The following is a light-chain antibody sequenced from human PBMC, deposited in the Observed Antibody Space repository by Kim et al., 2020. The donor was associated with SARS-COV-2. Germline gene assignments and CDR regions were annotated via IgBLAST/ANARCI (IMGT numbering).Light chain of an antibody. J-gene: IGLJ2*01. V-gene: IGLV3-1*01. CDR1: NTGYKY. CDR3: QAWDSSNVV. Sequence: VAPGKTASITGSGSNTGYKYGCWYQQKPGQSPVLVIYQDRQRPSGIPERFSGSNSGNTATLTISGTQAMDEADYYCQAWDSSNVVFGGGTQLTVL. CDR2: QDR.